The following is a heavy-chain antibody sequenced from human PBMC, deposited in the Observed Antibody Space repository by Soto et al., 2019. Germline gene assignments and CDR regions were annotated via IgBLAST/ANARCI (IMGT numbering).Heavy chain of an antibody. CDR1: GFTFSSYA. V-gene: IGHV3-30-3*01. Sequence: GGSLRLSCAASGFTFSSYAMHWVRQAPGKGLEWVAVISYDGSNKYYADSVKGRFTISRDNSKNTLYLQMNSLRAEDTAVYYCARGGVVIPFGRTSPLDYWGQGTLVTVSS. CDR3: ARGGVVIPFGRTSPLDY. J-gene: IGHJ4*02. D-gene: IGHD3-3*01. CDR2: ISYDGSNK.